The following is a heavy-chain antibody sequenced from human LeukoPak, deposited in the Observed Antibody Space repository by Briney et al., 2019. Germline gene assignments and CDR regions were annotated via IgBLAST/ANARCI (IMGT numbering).Heavy chain of an antibody. CDR1: GYTFTGYY. Sequence: GASVKVSCKASGYTFTGYYMHWVRQAPGQGFEWMGRINPNSGGTNYAQKFQGRVTMTRDTSISTAYMELSRLRSDDTAVYYCARDRVVVVPAVTKSGRFDPWGQGTLVTVSS. CDR2: INPNSGGT. V-gene: IGHV1-2*06. CDR3: ARDRVVVVPAVTKSGRFDP. J-gene: IGHJ5*02. D-gene: IGHD2-2*01.